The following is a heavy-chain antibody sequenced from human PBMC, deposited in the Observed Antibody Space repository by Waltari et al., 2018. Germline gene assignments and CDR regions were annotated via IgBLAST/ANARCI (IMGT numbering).Heavy chain of an antibody. CDR1: GFIFTSFW. CDR3: VRGIDQ. J-gene: IGHJ4*02. CDR2: INEDRSRI. V-gene: IGHV3-7*01. Sequence: EVQLVESGGGLVQPGGSLRLSCAASGFIFTSFWTSWVRQAPGKGLEWVANINEDRSRIYYLDSVKGRFAISRDNAKNSLSLQMNRLRAEDTAVYYCVRGIDQWGQGTLVTVSS.